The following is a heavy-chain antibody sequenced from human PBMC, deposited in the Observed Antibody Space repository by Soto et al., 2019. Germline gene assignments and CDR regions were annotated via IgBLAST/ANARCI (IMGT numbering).Heavy chain of an antibody. V-gene: IGHV5-51*01. Sequence: GESLKISCKGSGYIFTTSWIAWVRQMPGKGLEWMGIIHPADSDTTYSPSFQGQVTISADMSISTAYLRWRSLKASDTAIYYCARGISGRSAADYFDPWGQGTLVTVSS. CDR2: IHPADSDT. CDR3: ARGISGRSAADYFDP. D-gene: IGHD6-25*01. CDR1: GYIFTTSW. J-gene: IGHJ5*02.